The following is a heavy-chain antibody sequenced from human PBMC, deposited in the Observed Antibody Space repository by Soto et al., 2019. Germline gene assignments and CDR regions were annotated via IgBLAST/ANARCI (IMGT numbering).Heavy chain of an antibody. CDR3: ASRYGACFDY. CDR2: IYYSGST. Sequence: QVQLQESGPGLVKPSETLSLTCTVSGGSISSYYWGWVRQPPGKGLERIGYIYYSGSTNYNPSLKIPVTIAVVPAKNRCSLKWSSVTAAVTAVYYFASRYGACFDYWGQGTLVTVSS. CDR1: GGSISSYY. V-gene: IGHV4-59*08. D-gene: IGHD5-18*01. J-gene: IGHJ4*02.